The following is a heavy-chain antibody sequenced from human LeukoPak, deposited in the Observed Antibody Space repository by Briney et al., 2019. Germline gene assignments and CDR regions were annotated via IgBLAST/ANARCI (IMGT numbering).Heavy chain of an antibody. CDR1: GFTFTAYL. CDR3: VRESEYYFDHSASFDY. CDR2: MSSDGNAM. Sequence: ARSLGLSCAASGFTFTAYLIHWVRQAPGKGLEWVAVMSSDGNAMFYADSVKGRFTISRDNSKNTLYLQMNSLRAEDTAVYYCVRESEYYFDHSASFDYWGQGTLVTVSS. D-gene: IGHD3-22*01. J-gene: IGHJ4*02. V-gene: IGHV3-30-3*01.